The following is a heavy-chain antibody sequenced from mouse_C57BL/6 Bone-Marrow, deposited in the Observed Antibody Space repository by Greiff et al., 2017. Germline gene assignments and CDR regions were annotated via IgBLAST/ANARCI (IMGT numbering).Heavy chain of an antibody. CDR3: TPHYYGSSSAWFAY. CDR2: IDPENGDT. J-gene: IGHJ3*01. Sequence: EVKVVESGAELVRPGASVKLSCTASGFNIKDDYMHWVKQRPEQGLEWIGWIDPENGDTEYASKFQGKATITADTSSNTAYLQLSSLTSEDTAVYYCTPHYYGSSSAWFAYWGQGTLVTVSA. D-gene: IGHD1-1*01. V-gene: IGHV14-4*01. CDR1: GFNIKDDY.